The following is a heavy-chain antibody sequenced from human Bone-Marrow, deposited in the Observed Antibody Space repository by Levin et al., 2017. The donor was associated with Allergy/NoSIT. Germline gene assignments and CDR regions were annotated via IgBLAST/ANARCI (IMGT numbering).Heavy chain of an antibody. Sequence: LSLPCVASGFTFGNAWMNWVRQAPGKGLQWVGRIKGKTDGGTTDYAAPVKGRFTISRDDSKKTLYLQMNSLKTEDTAIYYCTTRSHWGQGTLVTVCS. CDR3: TTRSH. CDR2: IKGKTDGGTT. V-gene: IGHV3-15*01. J-gene: IGHJ4*02. CDR1: GFTFGNAW.